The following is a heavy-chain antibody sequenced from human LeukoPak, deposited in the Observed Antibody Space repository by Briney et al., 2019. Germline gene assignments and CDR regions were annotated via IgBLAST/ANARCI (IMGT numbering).Heavy chain of an antibody. J-gene: IGHJ6*03. D-gene: IGHD3-10*01. CDR3: ARAGITMVRGVQSHYYYYYMDV. Sequence: SETLSLTCTVSGYSISSGYYWGWIRQPPGKGLEWIGSIYHSGSTYYNPSLKSRVTISVDTSKNQFSLKLSSVTAADTAVYYCARAGITMVRGVQSHYYYYYMDVWGKGTTVTVSS. V-gene: IGHV4-38-2*02. CDR2: IYHSGST. CDR1: GYSISSGYY.